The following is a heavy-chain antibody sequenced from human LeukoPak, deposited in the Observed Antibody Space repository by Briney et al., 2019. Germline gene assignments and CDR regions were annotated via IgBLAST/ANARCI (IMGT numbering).Heavy chain of an antibody. CDR2: ISGSGDST. V-gene: IGHV3-23*01. D-gene: IGHD5-24*01. CDR3: AKDSSRDGYNWNWYFEL. J-gene: IGHJ2*01. Sequence: GGSLRLSCAASGFTFSTYAMTWVRQAPGKGLEWVSTISGSGDSTYYADSVKGRFTVSRDNSKNTLYLQMNSLRAEDTAIYYCAKDSSRDGYNWNWYFELWGRGTLATVSS. CDR1: GFTFSTYA.